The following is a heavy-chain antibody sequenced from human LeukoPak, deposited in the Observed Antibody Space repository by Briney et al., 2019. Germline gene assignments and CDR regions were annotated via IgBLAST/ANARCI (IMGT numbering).Heavy chain of an antibody. Sequence: GESLKISCKGSGYRFASYWIGWVRQMPGKGLEWMGTIYPGDSDTRYSPSFQGQVTISADKSISTAYLQWSSLKASDTAMYYCARRLLGYCSGGSCEYYFDYWGQGTLVTVSS. V-gene: IGHV5-51*01. CDR2: IYPGDSDT. J-gene: IGHJ4*02. CDR1: GYRFASYW. CDR3: ARRLLGYCSGGSCEYYFDY. D-gene: IGHD2-15*01.